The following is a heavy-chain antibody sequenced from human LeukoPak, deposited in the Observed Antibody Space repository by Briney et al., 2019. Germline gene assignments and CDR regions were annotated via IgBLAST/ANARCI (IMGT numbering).Heavy chain of an antibody. D-gene: IGHD3-22*01. CDR2: IRYDGGNK. V-gene: IGHV3-30*02. CDR3: AKDRYYYDSSGFDAFDI. Sequence: GGSLRLSCAASGFTFSSYGMHWVRQAPGKGLEWVAFIRYDGGNKYHADSVKGRFTISRDNSKKTLSLQMNSLRAEDTAVYYCAKDRYYYDSSGFDAFDIWGQGTMVTVSS. J-gene: IGHJ3*02. CDR1: GFTFSSYG.